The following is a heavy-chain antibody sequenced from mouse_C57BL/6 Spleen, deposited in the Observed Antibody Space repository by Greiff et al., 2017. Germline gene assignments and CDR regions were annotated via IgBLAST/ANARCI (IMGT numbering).Heavy chain of an antibody. D-gene: IGHD1-1*01. CDR1: GYTFTSYW. V-gene: IGHV1-74*01. CDR3: AIEGRGDYFDY. Sequence: QVQLQQPGAELVKPGASVKVSCKASGYTFTSYWMHWVKQRPGQGLEWIGRIHPAVSATNYNQKFKGKATLTVDKSSSTAYMQLSSLTSEDSAVXYDAIEGRGDYFDYWGQGTTLTVSS. CDR2: IHPAVSAT. J-gene: IGHJ2*01.